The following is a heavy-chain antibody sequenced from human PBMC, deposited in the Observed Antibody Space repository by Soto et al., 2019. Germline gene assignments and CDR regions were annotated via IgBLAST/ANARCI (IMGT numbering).Heavy chain of an antibody. Sequence: QVQLVQSAAEVKKPGASLKVSCKASGYTFIRYGISWVRLAPGQGLEWMGWISPYNDYTIYAQKLQGRVTMTTDTSTRTVYMELRSLKSDDTAVYYCARGGFYDNSWGKLSHYGLAVWGQGTSVTVSS. D-gene: IGHD3-16*01. CDR1: GYTFIRYG. V-gene: IGHV1-18*01. CDR3: ARGGFYDNSWGKLSHYGLAV. CDR2: ISPYNDYT. J-gene: IGHJ6*02.